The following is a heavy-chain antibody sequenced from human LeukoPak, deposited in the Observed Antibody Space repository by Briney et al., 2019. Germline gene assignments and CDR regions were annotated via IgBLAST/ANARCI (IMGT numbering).Heavy chain of an antibody. D-gene: IGHD6-19*01. CDR2: ISFDGSNK. Sequence: PGGSLRLSCAASGFTFNTYNINWVRQAPGKGLGWVSLISFDGSNKYYADSVKGRFTISRDNSKNTLHLQMNSLKPEDTAVYYCVRGIGLSSGWYEFDYWGQGTLVTVSS. J-gene: IGHJ4*02. CDR3: VRGIGLSSGWYEFDY. CDR1: GFTFNTYN. V-gene: IGHV3-30-3*01.